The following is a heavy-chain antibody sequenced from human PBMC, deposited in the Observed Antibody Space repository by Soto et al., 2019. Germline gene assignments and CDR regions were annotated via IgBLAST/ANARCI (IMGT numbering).Heavy chain of an antibody. D-gene: IGHD5-12*01. CDR3: AHLLYDRSLSDWFDP. CDR2: IYWDDDK. J-gene: IGHJ5*02. V-gene: IGHV2-5*02. Sequence: QITLKESGPPLVKPTQTLTLTCTFSGFSLSTSGVGVGWIRQPPGKALEWLALIYWDDDKRYSPSLKSRLTITKDTSKNQVVLTMTNMDPVDTATYYCAHLLYDRSLSDWFDPWGQGTLVTVSS. CDR1: GFSLSTSGVG.